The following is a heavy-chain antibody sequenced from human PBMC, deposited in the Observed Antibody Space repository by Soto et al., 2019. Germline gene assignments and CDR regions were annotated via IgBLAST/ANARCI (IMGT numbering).Heavy chain of an antibody. CDR2: TSASGGTT. V-gene: IGHV3-23*01. D-gene: IGHD6-13*01. CDR1: GFTFGSYA. CDR3: AKAKYSSSWWAVDY. J-gene: IGHJ4*02. Sequence: GGSLRLSCAASGFTFGSYAMSWVRQAPGKGLEWVSSTSASGGTTYYADSVKGRFTISRDNSKNILYLEMNSLRAEDTAVYYCAKAKYSSSWWAVDYWGQGTLVTVS.